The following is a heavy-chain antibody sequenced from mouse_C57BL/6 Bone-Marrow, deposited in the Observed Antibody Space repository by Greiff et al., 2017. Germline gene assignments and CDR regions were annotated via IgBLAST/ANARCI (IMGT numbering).Heavy chain of an antibody. J-gene: IGHJ2*01. Sequence: QVQLQQSGAELVRPGTSVKVSCKASGYAFTNYLIEWVKQRPGQGLEWIGVINPGSGGTNYNEKFKGKATLTADKSSSTAYMQLSSLTSEDSAAYFCARRDWDVVDYWGQGTTLTVSS. D-gene: IGHD4-1*01. CDR1: GYAFTNYL. V-gene: IGHV1-54*01. CDR3: ARRDWDVVDY. CDR2: INPGSGGT.